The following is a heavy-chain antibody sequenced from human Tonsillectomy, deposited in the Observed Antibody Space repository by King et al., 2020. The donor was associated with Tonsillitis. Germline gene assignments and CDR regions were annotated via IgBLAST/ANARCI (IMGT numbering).Heavy chain of an antibody. J-gene: IGHJ5*02. D-gene: IGHD2-15*01. CDR2: NYSSGTT. CDR3: ARGSVVVAATGLNWFDP. Sequence: QVQLQESGPGLVKPSETLSLTCTVSGGSISSYYWSWIRQPPGKGLEWIGYNYSSGTTNYNPSLKSRVAISVDTSKNQFSLKLTSVTAADTAVYYCARGSVVVAATGLNWFDPWGQGTLVTVAS. CDR1: GGSISSYY. V-gene: IGHV4-59*01.